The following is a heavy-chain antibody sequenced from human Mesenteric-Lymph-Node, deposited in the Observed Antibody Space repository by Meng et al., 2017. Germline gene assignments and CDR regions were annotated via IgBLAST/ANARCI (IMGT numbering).Heavy chain of an antibody. CDR2: ISLDGSNK. Sequence: GTLGECGGGMVPPGGYLRRLRDGYGVTVSRYASGWSCLAPGKGLAWVADISLDGSNKYYADSLKGRLTISRDNSKNTLSLQMNSLRVDDTAVYYCASSGSGSYYDYWGQGTLVTVSS. CDR3: ASSGSGSYYDY. D-gene: IGHD1-26*01. CDR1: GVTVSRYA. V-gene: IGHV3-30*04. J-gene: IGHJ4*02.